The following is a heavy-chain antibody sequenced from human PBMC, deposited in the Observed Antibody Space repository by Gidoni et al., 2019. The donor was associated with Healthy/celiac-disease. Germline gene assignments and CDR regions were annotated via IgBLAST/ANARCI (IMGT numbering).Heavy chain of an antibody. D-gene: IGHD3-22*01. V-gene: IGHV3-11*05. CDR1: GFTFSDYY. CDR3: ARDDLYYYDSSGYYYYYYYGMDV. J-gene: IGHJ6*02. Sequence: QVQLVESGGGLVKPGGSLRLSCAASGFTFSDYYMSWIRQAPGKGLEWVSYISSSSSYTNYADSVKGRFTISRDNAKNSLYLQMNSLRAEDTAVYYCARDDLYYYDSSGYYYYYYYGMDVWGQGTTVTVSS. CDR2: ISSSSSYT.